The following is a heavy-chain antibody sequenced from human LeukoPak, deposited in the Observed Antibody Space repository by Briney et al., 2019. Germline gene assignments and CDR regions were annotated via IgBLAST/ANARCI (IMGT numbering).Heavy chain of an antibody. Sequence: GGSLRLSCAASGFTFSDYYMSWIRQAPGKGLEWVSYISSSGSTIYYADSVKGRFTISRDNAKNSLYLQMNSLRAEDTAVYYCARDGGYCSSTSCYSTGGFDYWGQGTLVTVSS. CDR2: ISSSGSTI. V-gene: IGHV3-11*01. D-gene: IGHD2-2*02. CDR1: GFTFSDYY. CDR3: ARDGGYCSSTSCYSTGGFDY. J-gene: IGHJ4*02.